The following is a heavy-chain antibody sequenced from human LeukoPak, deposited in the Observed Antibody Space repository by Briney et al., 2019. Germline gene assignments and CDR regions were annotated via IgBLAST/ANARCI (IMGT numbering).Heavy chain of an antibody. Sequence: GWISAYNGNTNYAQKLQGRVTMTTDTSTSTVYMELSSLRSEDTAVYYCARDPYGSGSYFPWGQGTLVTVSS. V-gene: IGHV1-18*01. CDR3: ARDPYGSGSYFP. D-gene: IGHD3-10*01. J-gene: IGHJ5*02. CDR2: ISAYNGNT.